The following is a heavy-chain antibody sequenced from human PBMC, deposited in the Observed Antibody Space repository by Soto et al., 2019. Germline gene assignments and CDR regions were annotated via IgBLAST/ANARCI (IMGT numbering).Heavy chain of an antibody. D-gene: IGHD2-8*02. Sequence: EVHLVESGGGLVKPGGSLRLSCAVSGFTFSSCTMNWVRQAPGKGLEWVSSISPSSGHIYYADSVKGRFTISRDNVKKSRFLQMNSLSGEDTAVCYCSGCSGGVCHKHYGMGVWGQGTTVTVS. CDR3: SGCSGGVCHKHYGMGV. CDR2: ISPSSGHI. J-gene: IGHJ6*02. V-gene: IGHV3-21*01. CDR1: GFTFSSCT.